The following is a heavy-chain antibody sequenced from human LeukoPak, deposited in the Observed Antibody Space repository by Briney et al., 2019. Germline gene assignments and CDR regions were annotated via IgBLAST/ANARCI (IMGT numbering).Heavy chain of an antibody. Sequence: GGSLRLSCAASGFTFTTYGMHWVRQAPGKGLEWVAFIQNDEIDKFYADSVKGRFTISRDNSRNTLYLQMNSLRVEDTAVYYCAKERKLLPFDCWGQGTPVTVSS. CDR2: IQNDEIDK. CDR3: AKERKLLPFDC. V-gene: IGHV3-30*02. J-gene: IGHJ4*02. CDR1: GFTFTTYG. D-gene: IGHD4-23*01.